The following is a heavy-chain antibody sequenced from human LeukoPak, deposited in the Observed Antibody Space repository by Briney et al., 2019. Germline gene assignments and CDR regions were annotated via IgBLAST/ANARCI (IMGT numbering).Heavy chain of an antibody. CDR3: ARATRRSKSNDAFDI. Sequence: APVKVSCKASGYTFTSYYMHWVRQAPGQGLEWMGIINPSGGSTSYAQKFQGRVTMTRDMSTSTVYMELSSLRSEDTAEYYCARATRRSKSNDAFDIWGQGTMVTVSS. J-gene: IGHJ3*02. CDR1: GYTFTSYY. V-gene: IGHV1-46*01. CDR2: INPSGGST.